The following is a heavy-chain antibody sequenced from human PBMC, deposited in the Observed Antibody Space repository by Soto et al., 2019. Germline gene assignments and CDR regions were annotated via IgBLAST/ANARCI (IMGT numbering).Heavy chain of an antibody. V-gene: IGHV4-59*01. CDR1: GGSISSYY. D-gene: IGHD4-17*01. Sequence: SETLSLTCTVSGGSISSYYWSWIRQPPGKGLEWIGYIYYSGSTNYNPSLKSRVTISVDTSKNQFSLKLSSVTAADTAVYYCARDRYYGGNSFNYYYGMDVWGQGATVTVSS. CDR3: ARDRYYGGNSFNYYYGMDV. CDR2: IYYSGST. J-gene: IGHJ6*02.